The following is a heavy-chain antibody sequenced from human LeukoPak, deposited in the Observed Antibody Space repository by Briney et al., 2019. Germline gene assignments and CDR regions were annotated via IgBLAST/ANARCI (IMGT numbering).Heavy chain of an antibody. CDR1: GRSFSGYY. J-gene: IGHJ4*02. Sequence: SETLSLTCAVYGRSFSGYYWSWVRQPPGKGLEWVGEINHSGSTNYNPSLKSRVTISVDTSKNQFSLKLSSVTAADTAVYYCARTGYSSGWYGNFDYWGQGTLVTVSS. CDR3: ARTGYSSGWYGNFDY. CDR2: INHSGST. V-gene: IGHV4-34*01. D-gene: IGHD6-19*01.